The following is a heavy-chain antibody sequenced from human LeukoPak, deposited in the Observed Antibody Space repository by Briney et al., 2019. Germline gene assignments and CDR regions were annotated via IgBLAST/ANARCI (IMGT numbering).Heavy chain of an antibody. CDR3: AKGPEDRYYYGSGSYYPEIAFDI. Sequence: RSGGSLRLSCAASGFTFSSYAMGWVRQAPGKGLEWVSAISGSGGSTYYADSVRGRFTISRDNSKNTLYLQMNSLRAEDTAVYYCAKGPEDRYYYGSGSYYPEIAFDIWGQGTMVTVSS. CDR2: ISGSGGST. CDR1: GFTFSSYA. V-gene: IGHV3-23*01. D-gene: IGHD3-10*01. J-gene: IGHJ3*02.